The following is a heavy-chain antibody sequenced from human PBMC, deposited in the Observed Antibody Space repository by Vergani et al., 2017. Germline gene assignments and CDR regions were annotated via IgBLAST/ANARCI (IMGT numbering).Heavy chain of an antibody. J-gene: IGHJ6*02. CDR1: GFTFGDYA. CDR3: ARDKGPLYDFWSGYYTHYYYGMDV. D-gene: IGHD3-3*01. CDR2: ISSSSSYI. V-gene: IGHV3-21*04. Sequence: EVQLVESGGGLVQPGRSLRLSCTASGFTFGDYAMSWFRQAPGKGLEWVSSISSSSSYIYYADSVKGRFTISRDNAKNSLYLQMSSLRSEDTDVYYCARDKGPLYDFWSGYYTHYYYGMDVWGQGTTVTVSS.